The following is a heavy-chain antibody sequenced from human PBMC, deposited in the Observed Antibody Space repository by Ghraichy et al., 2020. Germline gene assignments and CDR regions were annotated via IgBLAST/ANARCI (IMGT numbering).Heavy chain of an antibody. CDR3: ARGGGLLWFGELLPHYYFDY. D-gene: IGHD3-10*01. V-gene: IGHV4-34*01. CDR2: INHSGST. Sequence: SETLSLTCAVYGGSFSGYYWSWILQPPGKGLEWIGEINHSGSTNYNPSLKSRVTISVDTSKNQFSLKLSYVTAADKAVYYCARGGGLLWFGELLPHYYFDYWGQGTLVTVSS. CDR1: GGSFSGYY. J-gene: IGHJ4*02.